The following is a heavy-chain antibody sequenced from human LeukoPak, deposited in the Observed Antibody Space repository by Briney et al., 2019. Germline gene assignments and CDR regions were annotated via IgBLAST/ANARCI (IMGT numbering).Heavy chain of an antibody. CDR1: GYTFTNYG. D-gene: IGHD5-12*01. Sequence: ASVKVSCKASGYTFTNYGMNWVRQAPGQGLEWMGWIDTNTGSPRYAQGFTRRFVFSLDTSVSTAYLQISSLKADDTAVYYCARDHDVTTIWVEYNWFDPWGQGTLVTVSS. V-gene: IGHV7-4-1*02. J-gene: IGHJ5*02. CDR2: IDTNTGSP. CDR3: ARDHDVTTIWVEYNWFDP.